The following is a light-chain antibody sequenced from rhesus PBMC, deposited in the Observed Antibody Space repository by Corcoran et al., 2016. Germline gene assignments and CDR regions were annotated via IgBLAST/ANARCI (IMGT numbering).Light chain of an antibody. V-gene: IGLV3-40*01. CDR2: DDT. CDR3: QVWDSGSDHYI. Sequence: SFELTQPHSVSVSPGQTARITCGGDNIGSKNVHWYQEKPAEAPVLVIYDDTERPSGIPERFSGSNSGNTATLTISGVKAGDEGDYYCQVWDSGSDHYIFGGGTRLTVL. J-gene: IGLJ1*01. CDR1: NIGSKN.